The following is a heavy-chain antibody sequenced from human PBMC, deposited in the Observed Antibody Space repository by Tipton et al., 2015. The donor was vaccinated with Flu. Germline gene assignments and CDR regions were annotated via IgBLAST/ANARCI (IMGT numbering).Heavy chain of an antibody. V-gene: IGHV4-59*01. CDR1: GGSISSYY. J-gene: IGHJ5*01. D-gene: IGHD4-17*01. Sequence: TLSLTCTVSGGSISSYYWSWIRQPPGKGLEWIGYIHYTGRTNYNPSLKSRVTMSLATSKTHFSLKMSSVTAADTAVYYWARDYGDYGRYFDSWGQGTLVTVSS. CDR2: IHYTGRT. CDR3: ARDYGDYGRYFDS.